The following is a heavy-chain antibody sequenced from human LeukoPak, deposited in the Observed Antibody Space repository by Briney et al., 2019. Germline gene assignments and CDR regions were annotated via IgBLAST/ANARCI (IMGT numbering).Heavy chain of an antibody. Sequence: PSGALSLTCTVSGGSISRYYWSWIRQPPGKGLEWIGYIYYSGSTNYNPSLTSRVTISVDTSKNQFSLKLSSVTAADTAVYYCARVYVGATFYYYMDVWGERTTGTVSS. J-gene: IGHJ6*03. D-gene: IGHD1-26*01. V-gene: IGHV4-59*01. CDR2: IYYSGST. CDR3: ARVYVGATFYYYMDV. CDR1: GGSISRYY.